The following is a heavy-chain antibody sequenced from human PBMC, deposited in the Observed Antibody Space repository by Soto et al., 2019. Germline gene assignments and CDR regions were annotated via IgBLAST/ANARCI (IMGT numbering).Heavy chain of an antibody. CDR2: ISGSGGRT. Sequence: EVQLLESGGGLVQPGGSLRLSCAASGFTFSSYAMSWVRQAPGKGLEWVSGISGSGGRTYYADSVKGRSTISRDNSKNTLYLPMNSLRAEDTAVYYCAKGDILTGYPNYFDYWGQGTLVTVSS. CDR3: AKGDILTGYPNYFDY. V-gene: IGHV3-23*01. CDR1: GFTFSSYA. D-gene: IGHD3-9*01. J-gene: IGHJ4*02.